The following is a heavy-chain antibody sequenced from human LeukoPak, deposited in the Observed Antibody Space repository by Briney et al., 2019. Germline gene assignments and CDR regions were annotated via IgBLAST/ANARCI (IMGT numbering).Heavy chain of an antibody. D-gene: IGHD1-26*01. CDR1: GYSFISYG. Sequence: ASVKVSCKASGYSFISYGITWVRQAPGQGLEWMGWISPYNGNTDYSQKLQGRVTITTDTSTTSAYMELRSVRSDDTAVYYCARDQFVSGSYSSGERVCWGQGTLVTVSS. V-gene: IGHV1-18*01. J-gene: IGHJ4*02. CDR3: ARDQFVSGSYSSGERVC. CDR2: ISPYNGNT.